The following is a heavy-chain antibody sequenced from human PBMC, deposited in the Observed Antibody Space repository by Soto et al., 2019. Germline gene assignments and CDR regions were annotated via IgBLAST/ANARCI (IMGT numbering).Heavy chain of an antibody. J-gene: IGHJ6*02. CDR2: ISGSSTI. Sequence: EVQLVEPGGGLVQPGGSLRVACAASGFTFSSYSINWVRQAPGRGLEWVSYISGSSTIYYADSLKGRFTISRDNAKNSLYLQMNSLRDEDTAVYYCARVGLGLFGMDVWGQGTTVIVSS. D-gene: IGHD3-16*01. V-gene: IGHV3-48*02. CDR1: GFTFSSYS. CDR3: ARVGLGLFGMDV.